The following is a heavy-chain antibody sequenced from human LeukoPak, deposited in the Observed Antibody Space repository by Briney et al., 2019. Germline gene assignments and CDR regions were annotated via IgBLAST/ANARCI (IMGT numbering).Heavy chain of an antibody. CDR2: INHNGNVN. CDR1: GFTFSSYW. CDR3: ARGGGLDV. J-gene: IGHJ6*02. V-gene: IGHV3-7*03. D-gene: IGHD3-16*01. Sequence: GGSLRLSCAASGFTFSSYWMNWARQAPGKGLEWVASINHNGNVNYYVDSVKGRFTISRDNAKNSLYLQMSNLRAEDTAVYFCARGGGLDVWGQGATITVSS.